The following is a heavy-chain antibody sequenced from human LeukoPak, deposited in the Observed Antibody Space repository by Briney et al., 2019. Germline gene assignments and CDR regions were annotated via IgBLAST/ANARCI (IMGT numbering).Heavy chain of an antibody. CDR1: GFTFSSYS. D-gene: IGHD1-26*01. CDR3: AREGSGSYSSFDY. Sequence: PGGSLRLSCAASGFTFSSYSMNWVRQAPGKGLEWVSSISSSSSYIYYADSVKGRFTISRDNSKNTLYLQMNSLRAEDTAVYYCAREGSGSYSSFDYWGQGTLVTVSS. CDR2: ISSSSSYI. J-gene: IGHJ4*02. V-gene: IGHV3-21*04.